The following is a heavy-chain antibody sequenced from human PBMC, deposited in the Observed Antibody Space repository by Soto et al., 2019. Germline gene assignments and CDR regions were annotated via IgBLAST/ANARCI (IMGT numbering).Heavy chain of an antibody. CDR3: AREDRDRETGLVPAAIDGMDV. V-gene: IGHV1-69*13. D-gene: IGHD2-2*01. CDR2: IIPIFGIP. Sequence: GASVKVSCQASGGTFSRYSITWVRQAPGHGLEWIGRIIPIFGIPTYAQKFQGRVTITADESTSTAYMELSSLRSDDTAVYYCAREDRDRETGLVPAAIDGMDVWGQGTTVTVS. J-gene: IGHJ6*02. CDR1: GGTFSRYS.